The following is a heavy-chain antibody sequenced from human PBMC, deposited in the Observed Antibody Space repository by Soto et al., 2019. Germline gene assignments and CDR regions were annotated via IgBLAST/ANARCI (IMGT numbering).Heavy chain of an antibody. J-gene: IGHJ6*02. D-gene: IGHD1-1*01. CDR3: ARGTGTTYYYYGMDV. V-gene: IGHV4-34*01. CDR1: GGSFSGYY. Sequence: XETLSLTCSVYGGSFSGYYWSWIRQPPGKGLEWIGEINHSGSTNYNPSLKSRVTISVDTSKNQFSLKLSSVTAADTAVYYCARGTGTTYYYYGMDVWGQGTTVTVSS. CDR2: INHSGST.